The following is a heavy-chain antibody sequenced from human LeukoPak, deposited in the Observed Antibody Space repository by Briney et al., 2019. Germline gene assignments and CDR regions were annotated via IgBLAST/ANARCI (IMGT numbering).Heavy chain of an antibody. J-gene: IGHJ4*02. CDR1: GFTFDDYG. CDR2: INWNGGST. Sequence: GGSLRLSCAASGFTFDDYGMSWVRQAPGKGLEWVSGINWNGGSTGYADSVKGRFTVSRDNAKNSLYLQMNSLRAEDTALYYCARDERYYDSSGYYSPFDYWGQGTLVTVSS. D-gene: IGHD3-22*01. CDR3: ARDERYYDSSGYYSPFDY. V-gene: IGHV3-20*04.